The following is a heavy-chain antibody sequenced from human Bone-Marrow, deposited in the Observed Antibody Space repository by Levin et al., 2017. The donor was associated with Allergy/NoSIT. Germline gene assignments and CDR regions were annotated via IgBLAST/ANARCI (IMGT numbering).Heavy chain of an antibody. CDR1: GFTFSAYA. CDR2: ISSSGGHT. D-gene: IGHD2-15*01. Sequence: GGSLRLSCAASGFTFSAYAMSWVRQTPGKGLEWLEWVSTISSSGGHTDFADSVKGRFTISRDNSRNTVYLQMNSLRAEDTAVYYCAKRPCTGGACYSTEAYYSDSWGQGTLVTVSS. CDR3: AKRPCTGGACYSTEAYYSDS. J-gene: IGHJ4*02. V-gene: IGHV3-23*01.